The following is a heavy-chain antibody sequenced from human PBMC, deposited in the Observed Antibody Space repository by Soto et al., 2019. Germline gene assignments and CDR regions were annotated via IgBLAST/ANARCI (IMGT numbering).Heavy chain of an antibody. V-gene: IGHV3-74*01. J-gene: IGHJ5*02. CDR3: ARGIAAAPGRNRFDP. Sequence: GGSLRLSCAASQFSFSSYWMHWVRQVPGKGPAWVSRINSDGSSTSYADSVKGRSTISRDNAKNTLYLQMNSLRAEDTAVYYCARGIAAAPGRNRFDPWGQGTLVTVSS. CDR2: INSDGSST. CDR1: QFSFSSYW. D-gene: IGHD6-13*01.